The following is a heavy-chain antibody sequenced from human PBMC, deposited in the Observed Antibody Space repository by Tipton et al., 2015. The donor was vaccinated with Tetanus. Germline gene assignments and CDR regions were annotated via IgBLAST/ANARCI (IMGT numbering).Heavy chain of an antibody. J-gene: IGHJ4*02. Sequence: GLVKPSETLSLTCTVSGGSISSYYWSWIRQPPGKGLEWIGYIYYSGSTNYNPSLKSRVTISVDTSKNQFSLKLSSVTAADTAVYYWAGGGIAAAGGGLDYWGQGTLVTVSS. CDR2: IYYSGST. CDR3: AGGGIAAAGGGLDY. V-gene: IGHV4-59*01. CDR1: GGSISSYY. D-gene: IGHD6-13*01.